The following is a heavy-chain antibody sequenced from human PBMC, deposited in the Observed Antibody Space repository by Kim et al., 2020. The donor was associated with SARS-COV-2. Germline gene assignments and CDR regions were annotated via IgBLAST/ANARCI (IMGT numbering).Heavy chain of an antibody. D-gene: IGHD7-27*01. V-gene: IGHV3-23*01. CDR1: GFTFSSYA. CDR2: LTGGGGSP. Sequence: GGSLRLSCASSGFTFSSYAMSWVRRAPGKGLEWVSALTGGGGSPYYADSVKGRFIVSRDNSKNTLYLQMNSLRDEDTAVYYCAKSSSYGVGTGGGIPDY. CDR3: AKSSSYGVGTGGGIPDY. J-gene: IGHJ4*01.